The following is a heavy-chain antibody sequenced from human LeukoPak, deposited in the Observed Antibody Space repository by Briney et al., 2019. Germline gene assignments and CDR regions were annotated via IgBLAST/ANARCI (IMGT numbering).Heavy chain of an antibody. Sequence: GGSLRLSCAASGFTFLTYAMSWVRQAPGKGLQWVSVIRDSGASTYYADSVKGRFTISRDNSKNTLYLQMNSLRAEDTAVYYCAKAGRSGWYPGWPFDIWGQGTMVTVSS. J-gene: IGHJ3*02. D-gene: IGHD6-19*01. CDR3: AKAGRSGWYPGWPFDI. CDR1: GFTFLTYA. CDR2: IRDSGAST. V-gene: IGHV3-23*01.